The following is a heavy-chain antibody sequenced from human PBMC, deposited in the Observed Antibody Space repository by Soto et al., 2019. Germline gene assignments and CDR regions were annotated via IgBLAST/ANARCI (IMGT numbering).Heavy chain of an antibody. CDR3: ARGGLYVLTGFSHFDY. CDR1: GFTLRSYA. D-gene: IGHD3-9*01. CDR2: NSGGGDKT. V-gene: IGHV3-23*01. J-gene: IGHJ4*02. Sequence: HPGGSLRLSCAASGFTLRSYAMSWVRQAPGKGLEWVSVNSGGGDKTYYADSVKGRFTVSRDNSKDTLYLQLNNLRAEDTAVYFCARGGLYVLTGFSHFDYWRQGALVTVSS.